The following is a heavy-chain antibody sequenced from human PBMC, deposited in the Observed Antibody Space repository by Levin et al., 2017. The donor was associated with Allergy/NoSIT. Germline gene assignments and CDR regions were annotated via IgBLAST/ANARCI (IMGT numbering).Heavy chain of an antibody. CDR1: GFTFSSYA. CDR3: AKEEAAGRGYYYYYYMDG. V-gene: IGHV3-23*01. Sequence: LSLTCAASGFTFSSYAMSWVRQAPGKGLEWVSAISGSGGSTYYADSVKGRFTISRDNSKNTLYLQMNSLRAEDTAVYYCAKEEAAGRGYYYYYYMDGWGKGTTVTVSS. CDR2: ISGSGGST. D-gene: IGHD6-13*01. J-gene: IGHJ6*03.